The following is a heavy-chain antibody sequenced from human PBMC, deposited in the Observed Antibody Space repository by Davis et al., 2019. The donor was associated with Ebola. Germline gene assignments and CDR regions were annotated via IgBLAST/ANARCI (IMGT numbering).Heavy chain of an antibody. Sequence: PSETLSPTCAVSGGSISSGGYSWSWIRQPPGKGLEWIGYIYHSGSTYYNPSLKSRVTISVDRSKNQFSLKLSSVTAADTAVYYCARNICGGDCYRYYYYYMDVWGKGTTVTVSS. CDR3: ARNICGGDCYRYYYYYMDV. D-gene: IGHD2-21*01. CDR1: GGSISSGGYS. J-gene: IGHJ6*03. V-gene: IGHV4-30-2*01. CDR2: IYHSGST.